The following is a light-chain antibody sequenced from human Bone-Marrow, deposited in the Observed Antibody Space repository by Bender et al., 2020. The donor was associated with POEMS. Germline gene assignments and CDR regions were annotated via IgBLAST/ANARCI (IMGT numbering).Light chain of an antibody. Sequence: QSVLTQPPSASGTPGQRVTISCSGGSSNIGAHAVNWYQHLPGTAPKLLIYSSHRRPSEVPDRFSGSRSGTSASLAVNGLQSEDEADYYCCSYAGNFYVFGTGTKVTVL. J-gene: IGLJ1*01. CDR1: SSNIGAHA. CDR3: CSYAGNFYV. CDR2: SSH. V-gene: IGLV1-44*01.